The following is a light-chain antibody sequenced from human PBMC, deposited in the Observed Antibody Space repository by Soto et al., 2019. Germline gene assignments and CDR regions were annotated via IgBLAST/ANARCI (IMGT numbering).Light chain of an antibody. CDR2: GAS. CDR3: NQYASWPLT. Sequence: ETVMTQSPATLSVSPGERATLSCRASQSVNSNLAWYQQESGQPPRLLVFGASTRATGVPARFSGSGSGTELTLTISGLQSEDFAVYFCNQYASWPLTSGRGTNVEI. J-gene: IGKJ4*01. CDR1: QSVNSN. V-gene: IGKV3-15*01.